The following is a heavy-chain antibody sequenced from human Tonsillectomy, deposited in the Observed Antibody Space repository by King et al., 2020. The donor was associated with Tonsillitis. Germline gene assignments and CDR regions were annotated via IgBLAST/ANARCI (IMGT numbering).Heavy chain of an antibody. CDR1: GFTFDNYN. CDR2: ISSSSSAI. J-gene: IGHJ2*01. CDR3: ARGQYDYGDFWYFDL. Sequence: EVQLVESGGGLVQPGGSLRLSCAASGFTFDNYNMNWLRQAPGKGLELVSYISSSSSAIKYADSVEGRFTISRDNAESSLFLQLNSLRAEDTAVYYCARGQYDYGDFWYFDLWGRGTLVTVSS. V-gene: IGHV3-48*04. D-gene: IGHD4-17*01.